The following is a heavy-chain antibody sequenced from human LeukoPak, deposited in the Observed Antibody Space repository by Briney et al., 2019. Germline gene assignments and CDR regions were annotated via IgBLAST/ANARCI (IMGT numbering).Heavy chain of an antibody. CDR1: GGSIIGSTYY. D-gene: IGHD1-26*01. CDR3: ARRSAIVGAPHFDY. CDR2: IYYSGST. V-gene: IGHV4-39*01. J-gene: IGHJ4*02. Sequence: SETLSLTCAVSGGSIIGSTYYWGWIRQPPGKGLEWIGTIYYSGSTYYSPSLKSRVTISVDTSRNEFSLRLTSVTAADTAMYYCARRSAIVGAPHFDYWGQGTLVTVSS.